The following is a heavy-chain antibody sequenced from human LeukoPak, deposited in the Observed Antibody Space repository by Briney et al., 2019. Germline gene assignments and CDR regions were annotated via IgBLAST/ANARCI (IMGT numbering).Heavy chain of an antibody. J-gene: IGHJ5*02. D-gene: IGHD3-10*01. CDR1: GFTFSRHG. CDR3: ARENGFGELSA. V-gene: IGHV3-23*01. CDR2: IIGSGGST. Sequence: GGSLRLSCAASGFTFSRHGMTWVRQAPGKGLEWVSAIIGSGGSTYYADSVKGRFTISRDNSKNTLYLQMNSLRAEDTAVYYCARENGFGELSAWGQGTLVTVSS.